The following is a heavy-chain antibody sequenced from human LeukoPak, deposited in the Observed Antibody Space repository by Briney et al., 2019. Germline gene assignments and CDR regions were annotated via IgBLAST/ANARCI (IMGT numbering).Heavy chain of an antibody. V-gene: IGHV3-30*02. CDR3: ARSYSSTPQYYYYYYMDV. Sequence: SGGSLRLSCAASGFTFSSYGMHWVRQAPGKGLEWVAFIRYDGSNKYYADSVKGRFTISRDNSKNTLYLQMNSLRAEDTAVYYCARSYSSTPQYYYYYYMDVWGKGTRSPSP. CDR2: IRYDGSNK. J-gene: IGHJ6*03. D-gene: IGHD6-13*01. CDR1: GFTFSSYG.